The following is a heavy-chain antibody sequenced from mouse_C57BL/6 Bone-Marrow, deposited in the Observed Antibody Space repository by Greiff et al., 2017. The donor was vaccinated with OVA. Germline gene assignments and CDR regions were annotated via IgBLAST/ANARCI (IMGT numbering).Heavy chain of an antibody. Sequence: QVQLQQSGPELVKPGASVKISCKASGYAFSSSWMNWVKQRPGTGLEWIGRIYPGDGDTNYNGKFKGKATLTADKSSSTAYMQLSSLTSEDSAVYFCARGIFDGYVYAMDYWGQGTSVTVSS. J-gene: IGHJ4*01. CDR2: IYPGDGDT. D-gene: IGHD2-3*01. CDR1: GYAFSSSW. V-gene: IGHV1-82*01. CDR3: ARGIFDGYVYAMDY.